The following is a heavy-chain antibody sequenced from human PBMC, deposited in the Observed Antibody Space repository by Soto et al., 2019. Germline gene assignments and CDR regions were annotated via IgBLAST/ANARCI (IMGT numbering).Heavy chain of an antibody. J-gene: IGHJ4*02. CDR2: IWYDGSNK. V-gene: IGHV3-33*01. CDR1: GFTFSSYG. CDR3: GRVLGANSSGWYYFGH. D-gene: IGHD6-19*01. Sequence: QVQLVESGGGVVQPGRSLRLSCAASGFTFSSYGMHWVRQAPGKGLEWVAVIWYDGSNKYYADSVKGRFTISRDNSKNRLYLQMDRLRDEETAVYYCGRVLGANSSGWYYFGHRGQGTLVTVSS.